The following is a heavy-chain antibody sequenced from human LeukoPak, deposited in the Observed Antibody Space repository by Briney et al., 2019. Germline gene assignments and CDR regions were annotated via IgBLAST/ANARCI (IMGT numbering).Heavy chain of an antibody. CDR1: GGSISSYY. J-gene: IGHJ4*02. V-gene: IGHV4-59*01. D-gene: IGHD3-3*01. CDR3: AREGVPNYFDY. CDR2: IYYSGST. Sequence: SETLSLTCTVSGGSISSYYWSWIRRPPGKGLEWIGYIYYSGSTNYNPSLKSRVTISVDTSKNQFSLKLSSVTAADTAVYYCAREGVPNYFDYWGQGTLVTVSS.